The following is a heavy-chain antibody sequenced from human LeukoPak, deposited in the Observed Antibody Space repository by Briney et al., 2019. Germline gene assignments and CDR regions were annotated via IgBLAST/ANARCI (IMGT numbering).Heavy chain of an antibody. J-gene: IGHJ4*02. CDR1: GFIFSSFT. Sequence: GGSLRLSCAASGFIFSSFTMNWVRQAPGRGLEWVSPISSDSKSIYYADSVKGRFIISRDNAKNSLFLQMDSLRAEDTALYYCTRGGYGDYGYWGQGTLVTVSS. CDR3: TRGGYGDYGY. CDR2: ISSDSKSI. V-gene: IGHV3-21*01. D-gene: IGHD4-17*01.